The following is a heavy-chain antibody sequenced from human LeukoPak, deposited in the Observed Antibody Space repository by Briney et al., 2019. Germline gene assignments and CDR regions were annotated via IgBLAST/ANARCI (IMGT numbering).Heavy chain of an antibody. CDR3: AKESANWGYNWFDP. D-gene: IGHD7-27*01. J-gene: IGHJ5*02. Sequence: GGSLRLSCAASGFTFSSYAMSWVRQAPGKGLEWVSAISGGGGSTYYADSVKGRFTISRDNSKNTPYLQMNSLRAEDTAVYYCAKESANWGYNWFDPWGQGTLVTVSS. V-gene: IGHV3-23*01. CDR1: GFTFSSYA. CDR2: ISGGGGST.